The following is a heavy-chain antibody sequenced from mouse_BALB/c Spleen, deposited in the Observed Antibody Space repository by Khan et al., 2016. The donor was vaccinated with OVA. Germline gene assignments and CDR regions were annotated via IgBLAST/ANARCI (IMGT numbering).Heavy chain of an antibody. Sequence: QVQLQQSGPEMVKPGASLKVSCKASGYTFTDYVIGWMKQRPRQGLEWIGDIFPGSDTPYYNEKFKDKATLTADKSSNTAYMQLSCLTSEDSAVYFCARGGYSVFAYWGQGTLVTVSA. V-gene: IGHV1-77*01. CDR3: ARGGYSVFAY. J-gene: IGHJ3*01. CDR2: IFPGSDTP. CDR1: GYTFTDYV. D-gene: IGHD2-14*01.